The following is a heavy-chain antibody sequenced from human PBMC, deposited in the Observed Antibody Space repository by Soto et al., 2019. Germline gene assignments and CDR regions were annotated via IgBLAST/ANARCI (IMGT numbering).Heavy chain of an antibody. CDR2: IYHSGST. V-gene: IGHV4-4*02. CDR3: ARAVSQYDILTGYFYYMDV. J-gene: IGHJ6*03. Sequence: SETLSLTCAVSSGSISSSNWWSWVRQPPGKGLEWIGEIYHSGSTNYNPSLKSRVTISVDKSKNQFSLKLSSVTAADTAVYYCARAVSQYDILTGYFYYMDVWGKGTTVTVSS. D-gene: IGHD3-9*01. CDR1: SGSISSSNW.